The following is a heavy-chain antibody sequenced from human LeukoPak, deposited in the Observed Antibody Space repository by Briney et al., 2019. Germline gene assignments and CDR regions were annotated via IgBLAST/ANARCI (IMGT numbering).Heavy chain of an antibody. Sequence: PGGSLKLSCAASGFTFSGSAMRWVRQASGKGLEWVGRIRSKANSYATAYAASVKGRFTISRDDSKNTAYLQMNSLKTEDTAVYYCAPQGRTDYYGSGMGYYYGMDVWGQGTTVTVSS. CDR3: APQGRTDYYGSGMGYYYGMDV. V-gene: IGHV3-73*01. CDR2: IRSKANSYAT. CDR1: GFTFSGSA. D-gene: IGHD3-10*01. J-gene: IGHJ6*02.